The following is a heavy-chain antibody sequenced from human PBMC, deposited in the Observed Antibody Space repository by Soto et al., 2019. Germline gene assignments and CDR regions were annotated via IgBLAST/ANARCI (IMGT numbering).Heavy chain of an antibody. V-gene: IGHV1-58*01. CDR1: GVSFTSSA. Sequence: GASVKVSCEACGVSFTSSAVQWVRQARGQRLEWIGWIVVGSGNTNYAQKFQERVSITRDMSTRTAYMELSSLRSEDTAVYYCAAGVTYDGNFDIWGQGTMVTVSS. CDR2: IVVGSGNT. CDR3: AAGVTYDGNFDI. J-gene: IGHJ3*02. D-gene: IGHD5-12*01.